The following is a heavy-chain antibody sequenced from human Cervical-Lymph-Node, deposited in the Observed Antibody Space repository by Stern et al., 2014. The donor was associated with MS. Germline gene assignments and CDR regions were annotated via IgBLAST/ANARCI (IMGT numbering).Heavy chain of an antibody. CDR1: GFTFSNNA. V-gene: IGHV3-30*04. J-gene: IGHJ6*02. Sequence: VQLVESGGGAVQPGRSLRLSCEASGFTFSNNAMHWVRQAPGKGLEWVAVIANDGRNTHYADSVKGRFTISRDNPKNTLYLQMNSLRVEDTAVYCCARVGSGWYGMDVWGQGTTVIVSS. CDR2: IANDGRNT. CDR3: ARVGSGWYGMDV. D-gene: IGHD6-19*01.